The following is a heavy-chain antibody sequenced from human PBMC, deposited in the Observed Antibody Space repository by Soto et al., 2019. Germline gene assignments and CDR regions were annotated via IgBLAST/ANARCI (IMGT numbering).Heavy chain of an antibody. Sequence: PGGSLRLSCAASGFTCSRHAMSWVRQAPGKGLEWVSAISGSGGSTYYADSVKGRFTISRDNSKNTLYLQMNSLRAEDTAVYYCAKDNIVVVPAAISDWGQGTMVTVSS. CDR2: ISGSGGST. CDR1: GFTCSRHA. D-gene: IGHD2-2*01. V-gene: IGHV3-23*01. J-gene: IGHJ3*01. CDR3: AKDNIVVVPAAISD.